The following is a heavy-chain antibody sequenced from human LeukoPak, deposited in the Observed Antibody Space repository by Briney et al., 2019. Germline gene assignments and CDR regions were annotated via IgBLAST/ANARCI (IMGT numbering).Heavy chain of an antibody. CDR2: ISWNSGSI. D-gene: IGHD6-19*01. CDR3: AKDSSGWSRDFDY. CDR1: GFTFDDYA. V-gene: IGHV3-9*01. Sequence: GGSLRLSCAASGFTFDDYAMHWVRQAPGKGLEWVSGISWNSGSIGYADSVKGRFTISRDNAKNSLYLQMNSLRAEDTALYYCAKDSSGWSRDFDYWGQGTLVTVSS. J-gene: IGHJ4*02.